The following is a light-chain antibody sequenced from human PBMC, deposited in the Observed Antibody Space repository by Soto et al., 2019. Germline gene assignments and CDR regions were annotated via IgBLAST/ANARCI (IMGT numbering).Light chain of an antibody. CDR1: SSDVGNYIF. CDR2: DIN. V-gene: IGLV2-14*01. CDR3: VSYTTDSLYV. J-gene: IGLJ1*01. Sequence: QSALTQPASVSGSPGRSITISCTGTSSDVGNYIFVSWYRQHPGKAPKLMIYDINNRPSGVSNRFSGSKSGNTASLTISGLQAEDEADYYCVSYTTDSLYVFGSGTKLTVL.